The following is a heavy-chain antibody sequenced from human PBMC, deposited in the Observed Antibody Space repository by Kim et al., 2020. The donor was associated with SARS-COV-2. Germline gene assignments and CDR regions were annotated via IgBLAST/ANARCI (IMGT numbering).Heavy chain of an antibody. CDR2: MNPNSGNT. CDR3: ARLDPGQLVSWFDP. V-gene: IGHV1-8*01. Sequence: ASVKVSCKASGYTFTSYDINWVRQATGQGLEWMGWMNPNSGNTGYAQKFQGRVTMTRNTSISTAYMELSSLRSEDTAVYYCARLDPGQLVSWFDPWGQGTLVTVSS. D-gene: IGHD6-6*01. J-gene: IGHJ5*02. CDR1: GYTFTSYD.